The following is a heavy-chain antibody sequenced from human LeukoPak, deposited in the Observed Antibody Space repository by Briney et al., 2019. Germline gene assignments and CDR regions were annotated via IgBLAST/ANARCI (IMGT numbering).Heavy chain of an antibody. Sequence: GGSLRLSCAASGFIFSNYYLVWVRQAPGKGLELISGIGANGGATYYADSVKGRFTISRDNSKKTLYLQMNSLRADDTAVYYCGRDPNGDYLGACDFWGQGTMVSVSS. CDR3: GRDPNGDYLGACDF. CDR2: IGANGGAT. J-gene: IGHJ3*01. D-gene: IGHD4-17*01. V-gene: IGHV3-23*01. CDR1: GFIFSNYY.